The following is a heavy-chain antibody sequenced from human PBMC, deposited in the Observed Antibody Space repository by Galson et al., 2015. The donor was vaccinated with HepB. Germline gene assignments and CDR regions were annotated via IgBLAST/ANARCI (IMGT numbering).Heavy chain of an antibody. J-gene: IGHJ4*02. CDR1: GFTFSTHA. Sequence: SLRLSCAASGFTFSTHAMHWVRQAPGKGLECLAVISNDERKKYYVDSVRGRFTIPRDNSRNTLHLQMDSLRDEDTALYYCARETWGSIDYWGQGTLVTVSS. CDR3: ARETWGSIDY. CDR2: ISNDERKK. V-gene: IGHV3-30*01. D-gene: IGHD3-16*01.